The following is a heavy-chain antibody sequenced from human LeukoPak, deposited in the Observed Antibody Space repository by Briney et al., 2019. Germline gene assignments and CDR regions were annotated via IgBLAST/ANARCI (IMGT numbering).Heavy chain of an antibody. V-gene: IGHV3-23*01. D-gene: IGHD4-23*01. CDR3: AKGMVVTPRYYYMDV. J-gene: IGHJ6*03. CDR1: GFTFSSYA. CDR2: ISSSGGST. Sequence: PGGSLRLSCAASGFTFSSYAMSWVRQAPGKGLEWVSAISSSGGSTYYADSVKGRFTISRDNSKNTLYLQMNSLRAEDTAVYYCAKGMVVTPRYYYMDVWGKGTTVTVSS.